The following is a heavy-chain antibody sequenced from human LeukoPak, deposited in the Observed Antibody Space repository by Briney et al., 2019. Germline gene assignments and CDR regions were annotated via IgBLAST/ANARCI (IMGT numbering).Heavy chain of an antibody. V-gene: IGHV3-48*03. CDR1: GFTFSSYE. D-gene: IGHD3-10*01. CDR2: ISGSGSTI. J-gene: IGHJ6*02. CDR3: ARVTYGYGMDV. Sequence: PGGSLRHSCAASGFTFSSYEMNWVRQAPGKGLECVSYISGSGSTIYYADSVKGRFTISRDNAKNSLYLQMNSLRAEDTAVYYCARVTYGYGMDVWGQGPTATVSS.